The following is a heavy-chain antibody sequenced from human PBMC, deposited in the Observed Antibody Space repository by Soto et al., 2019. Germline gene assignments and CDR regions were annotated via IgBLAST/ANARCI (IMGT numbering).Heavy chain of an antibody. CDR1: GFTFSSYS. D-gene: IGHD2-15*01. Sequence: GGSLRLSCAASGFTFSSYSMNWVRQAPGKGLEWVSYISSSSSTIYYADSVKGRFTISRDSAKNSLYLQMSSLGDEDTAVYYCIGGYYFDFWGQGTLVTVSS. V-gene: IGHV3-48*02. CDR2: ISSSSSTI. J-gene: IGHJ4*02. CDR3: IGGYYFDF.